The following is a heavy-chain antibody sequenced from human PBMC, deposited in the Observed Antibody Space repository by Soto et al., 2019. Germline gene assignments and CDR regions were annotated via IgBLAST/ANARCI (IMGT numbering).Heavy chain of an antibody. Sequence: GGSLRLSCAASGFTFSSYIMNWVRQAPGKGLEWVSYISSSSSTIYYADSVKGRFTISRDNAKNSLYLQMNSLRAEDTAVYYCARDQPGYSYGYGLGYWGQGTLVTVSS. CDR1: GFTFSSYI. CDR3: ARDQPGYSYGYGLGY. J-gene: IGHJ4*02. CDR2: ISSSSSTI. V-gene: IGHV3-48*04. D-gene: IGHD5-18*01.